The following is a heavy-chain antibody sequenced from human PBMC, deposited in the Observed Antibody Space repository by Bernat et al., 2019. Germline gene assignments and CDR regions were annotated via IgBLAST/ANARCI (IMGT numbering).Heavy chain of an antibody. CDR1: GFTVSSNY. J-gene: IGHJ3*02. CDR3: ARGYYGGLNLDAFDI. V-gene: IGHV3-53*04. Sequence: EVQLVESGGGLVQPGGSLRLSCAASGFTVSSNYMSWVRQAPGKGLEWVSVIYSGGSTYYADSVKGRFTISRHNSKNTLYLQMNSLRAEDTAVYYCARGYYGGLNLDAFDIWGQGTMVTVSS. D-gene: IGHD4-17*01. CDR2: IYSGGST.